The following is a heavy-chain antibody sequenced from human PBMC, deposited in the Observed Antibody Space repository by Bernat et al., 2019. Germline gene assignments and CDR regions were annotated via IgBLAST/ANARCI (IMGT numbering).Heavy chain of an antibody. Sequence: EVQLVESGGGLVKPGGSLRLSCAASGFTFSSYSMNWVRQAPGKGLEWVSSISSSSSYIYYADSVKGRFTISRDNAKNALYLQMNSLRAEDTAVYYCASRYCSGGSCYREGLGYWGQETLVTVSS. V-gene: IGHV3-21*01. J-gene: IGHJ4*02. CDR3: ASRYCSGGSCYREGLGY. CDR1: GFTFSSYS. CDR2: ISSSSSYI. D-gene: IGHD2-15*01.